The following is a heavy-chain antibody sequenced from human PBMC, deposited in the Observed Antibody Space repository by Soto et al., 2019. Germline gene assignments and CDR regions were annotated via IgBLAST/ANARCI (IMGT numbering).Heavy chain of an antibody. D-gene: IGHD5-12*01. CDR3: ARPRGYDS. Sequence: SETLSLTCAVYSGSLRGYYWSWVRQPPGKGLEWIGEINHSGSTNYNPSLKSRVTISVDTSKNQFSLKLGSVTAADTAVYYCARPRGYDSWGQGTLVTVSS. CDR2: INHSGST. J-gene: IGHJ5*02. V-gene: IGHV4-34*01. CDR1: SGSLRGYY.